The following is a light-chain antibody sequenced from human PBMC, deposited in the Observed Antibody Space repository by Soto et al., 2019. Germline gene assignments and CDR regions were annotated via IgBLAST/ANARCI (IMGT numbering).Light chain of an antibody. CDR1: QSVTNSF. Sequence: EIVLTQSPATLSLSPGERSTLSCRASQSVTNSFLAWYQQKPGQAPRLLIYGASNRATGIPDRFSGSGSGTDFTLTISRLEPEDFAVYYCQQYGSSGTFGQGTTVDIK. CDR2: GAS. J-gene: IGKJ1*01. CDR3: QQYGSSGT. V-gene: IGKV3-20*01.